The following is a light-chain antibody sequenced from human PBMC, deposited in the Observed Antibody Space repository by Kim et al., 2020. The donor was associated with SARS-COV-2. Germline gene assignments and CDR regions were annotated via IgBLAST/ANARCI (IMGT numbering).Light chain of an antibody. CDR3: QSYDSSNHVV. V-gene: IGLV6-57*03. Sequence: KTVTTSCTRSSGSIASNHVQWYQQRPGSAPTTVIYEDNQRPSGVPDRFSGSIDSSSNSASLTISGLKTEDEADYYCQSYDSSNHVVFGGGTQLTVL. J-gene: IGLJ2*01. CDR2: EDN. CDR1: SGSIASNH.